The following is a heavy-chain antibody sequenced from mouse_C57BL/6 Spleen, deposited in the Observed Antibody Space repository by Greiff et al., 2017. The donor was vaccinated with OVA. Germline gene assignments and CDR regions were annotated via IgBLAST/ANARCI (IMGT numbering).Heavy chain of an antibody. CDR3: AREGGYYGSSYSYFDV. Sequence: EVQGVESGGGLVKPGGSLKLSCAASGFTFSSYAMSWVRQTPEQRLEWVATISDGGSYTYYPDNVKGRFTLSRDNAKNNLYLQMSHLKSEDTAMYYCAREGGYYGSSYSYFDVWGTGTTVTVSS. CDR2: ISDGGSYT. J-gene: IGHJ1*03. V-gene: IGHV5-4*01. CDR1: GFTFSSYA. D-gene: IGHD1-1*01.